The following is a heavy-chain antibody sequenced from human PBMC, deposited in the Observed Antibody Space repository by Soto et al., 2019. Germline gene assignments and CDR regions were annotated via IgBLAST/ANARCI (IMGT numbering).Heavy chain of an antibody. Sequence: QVQLQESGPGLVKPSQTLSLTCTVSGGSISSGGYYWSWIRQHPGKGLEWIGYIYYSGSTYYNPSRQSRVTISVDTSKNPFSLKLSSVTAADTAVYYCARLCGGGSCYWNFDYWGQGTLVTVSS. CDR1: GGSISSGGYY. D-gene: IGHD2-15*01. J-gene: IGHJ4*02. CDR2: IYYSGST. CDR3: ARLCGGGSCYWNFDY. V-gene: IGHV4-31*03.